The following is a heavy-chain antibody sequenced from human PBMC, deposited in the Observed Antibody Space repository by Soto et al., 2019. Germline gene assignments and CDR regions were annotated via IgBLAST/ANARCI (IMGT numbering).Heavy chain of an antibody. J-gene: IGHJ6*02. CDR2: IIPIFGTA. CDR3: AKYYYDSSGYYSDYYYGMDV. CDR1: GGTFSSYA. V-gene: IGHV1-69*13. D-gene: IGHD3-22*01. Sequence: SVKVSCKASGGTFSSYAISWVRQAPGQGLEWMGGIIPIFGTANYAQKFQGRVTITADESTSTAYMELSSLRSEDTAVYYCAKYYYDSSGYYSDYYYGMDVWGQGTTVTVSS.